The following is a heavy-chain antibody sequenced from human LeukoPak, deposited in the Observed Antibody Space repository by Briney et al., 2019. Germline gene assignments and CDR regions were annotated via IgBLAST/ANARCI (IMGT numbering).Heavy chain of an antibody. CDR2: INTNTGNP. D-gene: IGHD2-2*01. CDR1: GYTFTSYA. J-gene: IGHJ2*01. Sequence: ASVKVSCTASGYTFTSYAMNWVRQAPGQGLEWMGWINTNTGNPTYAQGFTGRFVFSLDTSVSTAYLQISSLKAEDTAVYYCARDSQPPRWYFDLWGRGTLVTVSS. V-gene: IGHV7-4-1*02. CDR3: ARDSQPPRWYFDL.